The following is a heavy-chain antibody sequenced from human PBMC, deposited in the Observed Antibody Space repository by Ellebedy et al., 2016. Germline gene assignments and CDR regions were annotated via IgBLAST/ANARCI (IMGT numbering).Heavy chain of an antibody. V-gene: IGHV3-23*01. J-gene: IGHJ4*01. CDR1: GFTLSDYS. Sequence: GGSLRLSXAASGFTLSDYSMNWVRQAPGKGLEWVSTISAGSDTTRLADSVKGRFTISRDSSKNSVYLRMNNLRLEDTAVYYCRQGHYADLWGQGTLVTVSS. CDR2: ISAGSDTT. CDR3: RQGHYADL. D-gene: IGHD4-17*01.